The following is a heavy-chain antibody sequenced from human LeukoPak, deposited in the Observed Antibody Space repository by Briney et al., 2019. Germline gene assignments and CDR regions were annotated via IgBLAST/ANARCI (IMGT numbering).Heavy chain of an antibody. CDR3: ARGLRYFDWLHSLYYYYYGMDV. V-gene: IGHV1-8*01. D-gene: IGHD3-9*01. CDR1: GYTFTSYD. CDR2: MNPNSGNT. Sequence: ASVKVSCKASGYTFTSYDINWVRQATGQGLEWMGWMNPNSGNTGYAQKFQGRVTMARNTSISTAYMELSSLRSEDTAVYYCARGLRYFDWLHSLYYYYYGMDVWGQGTTVTVSS. J-gene: IGHJ6*02.